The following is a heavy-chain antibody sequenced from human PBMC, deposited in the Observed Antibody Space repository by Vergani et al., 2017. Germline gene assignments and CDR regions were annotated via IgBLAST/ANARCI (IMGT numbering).Heavy chain of an antibody. J-gene: IGHJ4*02. D-gene: IGHD6-19*01. Sequence: QLQLQQSGPGLVKPSETLFLTCTVSADSISSGSYYWGWIRQPPGKSLEWIGCIYYSGLTYYNPSLTSRVAISVDTSKNQFSLKVTSVTAADTAVYFCARQRPGSGWSPGDFDDWGQGILVTVSS. CDR2: IYYSGLT. V-gene: IGHV4-39*01. CDR3: ARQRPGSGWSPGDFDD. CDR1: ADSISSGSYY.